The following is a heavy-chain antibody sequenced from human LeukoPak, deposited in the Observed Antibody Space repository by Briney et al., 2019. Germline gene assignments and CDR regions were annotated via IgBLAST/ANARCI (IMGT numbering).Heavy chain of an antibody. D-gene: IGHD4-23*01. CDR1: GYTFTSYD. CDR2: MNPNSRNT. V-gene: IGHV1-8*01. Sequence: ASVKVSCKASGYTFTSYDINWVRQATGRGLEWMGWMNPNSRNTGYAQKFQGRVTMTRNTSISTAYMELSSLRSEDPAVYYCAKGRFYRGGNGVVGYWGQGTLVTVYS. CDR3: AKGRFYRGGNGVVGY. J-gene: IGHJ4*02.